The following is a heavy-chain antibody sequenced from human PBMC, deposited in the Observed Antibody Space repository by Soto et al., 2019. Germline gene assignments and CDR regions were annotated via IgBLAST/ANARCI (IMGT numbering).Heavy chain of an antibody. J-gene: IGHJ6*02. Sequence: SVKVSCKASGSGFISSGIQWVRQAHGRRLEWIGWIVVASGQTNYAQNFRGRVAITRDTSTATAYIELTGLTSEDTAVYFCSADRPDIGVGWWVWGQGTTVTVSS. V-gene: IGHV1-58*02. CDR1: GSGFISSG. CDR2: IVVASGQT. D-gene: IGHD2-15*01. CDR3: SADRPDIGVGWWV.